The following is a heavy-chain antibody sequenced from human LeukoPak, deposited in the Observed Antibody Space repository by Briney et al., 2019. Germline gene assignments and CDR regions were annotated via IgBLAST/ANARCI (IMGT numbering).Heavy chain of an antibody. J-gene: IGHJ4*02. V-gene: IGHV1-69*13. CDR1: GGTFSSYA. CDR3: ARVSYCGSTSCCDFDY. Sequence: SVKVSCKASGGTFSSYAISWVRQAPGQGLEWMGGIIPIFGTANYAQKFQGRVTITADESTSTAYMELSSLRSEDTAVYYCARVSYCGSTSCCDFDYWGQGTLVTVSS. D-gene: IGHD2-2*01. CDR2: IIPIFGTA.